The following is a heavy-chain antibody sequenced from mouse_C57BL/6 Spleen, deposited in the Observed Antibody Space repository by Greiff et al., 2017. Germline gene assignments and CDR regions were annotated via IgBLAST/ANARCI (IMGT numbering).Heavy chain of an antibody. D-gene: IGHD2-4*01. CDR2: IDPSDSYT. CDR3: ARDYDPFYAMDY. Sequence: VKLQQPGAELVKPGASVKLSCKASGYTFTSYWMQWVKQRPGQGLEWIGEIDPSDSYTNYNQKFKGKATLTVDTSSSTAYTQLSSLTSEDSAVYYCARDYDPFYAMDYWGQGTSVTVSS. V-gene: IGHV1-50*01. CDR1: GYTFTSYW. J-gene: IGHJ4*01.